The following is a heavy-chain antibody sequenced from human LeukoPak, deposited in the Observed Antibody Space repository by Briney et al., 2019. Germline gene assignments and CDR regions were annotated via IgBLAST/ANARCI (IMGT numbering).Heavy chain of an antibody. CDR3: AILRGTYYWYFDY. CDR1: GGSLISDNFY. Sequence: SETLSLTCAVSGGSLISDNFYWGWIRQPPGKGLEWIGSIYYSGSTYYNPSLNSRVTISVDTSKNRFSLKLSSVTAADTAVYSCAILRGTYYWYFDYWGQGTLVTVSS. J-gene: IGHJ4*02. D-gene: IGHD1-26*01. V-gene: IGHV4-39*01. CDR2: IYYSGST.